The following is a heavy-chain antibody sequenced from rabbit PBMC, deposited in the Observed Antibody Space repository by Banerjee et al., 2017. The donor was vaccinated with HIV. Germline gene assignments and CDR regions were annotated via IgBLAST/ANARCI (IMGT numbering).Heavy chain of an antibody. V-gene: IGHV1S40*01. CDR3: ARDLAGVIGWNFDL. CDR2: IYSGSSGST. CDR1: GFTISSIYW. J-gene: IGHJ4*01. D-gene: IGHD4-1*01. Sequence: QSLEESGGGLVKPGASLTLTCTASGFTISSIYWICWVRQAPGKGLEWIACIYSGSSGSTDYASWVNGRFTISLDNAQNTVFLQMTSLTAADTATYFCARDLAGVIGWNFDLWGPGTLVTVS.